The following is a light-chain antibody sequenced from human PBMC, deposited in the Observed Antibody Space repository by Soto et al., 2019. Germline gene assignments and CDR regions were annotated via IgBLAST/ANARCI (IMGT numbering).Light chain of an antibody. CDR3: QQRHMWPIT. Sequence: EIVLTQSPATVSVPPGERATLSCRASQSFRGLLAWYQQKPGQAPRLLIYDAYNRATGIPPRFSGSGSGTDFTLTISSLEPEDSAVYYCQQRHMWPITFGQGTRLEI. CDR1: QSFRGL. J-gene: IGKJ5*01. CDR2: DAY. V-gene: IGKV3-11*01.